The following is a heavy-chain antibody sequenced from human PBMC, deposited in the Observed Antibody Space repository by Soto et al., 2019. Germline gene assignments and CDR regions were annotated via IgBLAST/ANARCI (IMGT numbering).Heavy chain of an antibody. Sequence: QVQLQESGPGLVKPSQTLSLTCTVSGDSISSGDYYWSWIRQHPGEGLEWIGYIYSSGATYDNPSLRSRVTISRDTAKNQFSLKMSSVTAADTAVYYCASDGSSEDADYWGQGTLVTVSS. D-gene: IGHD3-10*01. CDR3: ASDGSSEDADY. CDR1: GDSISSGDYY. J-gene: IGHJ4*02. CDR2: IYSSGAT. V-gene: IGHV4-31*03.